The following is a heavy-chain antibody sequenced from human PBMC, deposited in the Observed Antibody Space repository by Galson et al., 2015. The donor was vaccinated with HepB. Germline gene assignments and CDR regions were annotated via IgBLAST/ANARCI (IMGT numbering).Heavy chain of an antibody. CDR3: ARGEHAFDI. Sequence: SCKASGYTFTSYYMHWVRQAPGQGLEWMGMINPSAASTSYAQKFQGRVTMTRDTSTSTVYMELSSLRSEDTAVYYCARGEHAFDIWGQGTMVTVSS. J-gene: IGHJ3*02. CDR2: INPSAAST. V-gene: IGHV1-46*01. CDR1: GYTFTSYY.